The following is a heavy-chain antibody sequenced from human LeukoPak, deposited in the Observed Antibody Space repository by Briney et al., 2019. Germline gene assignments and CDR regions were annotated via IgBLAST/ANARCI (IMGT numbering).Heavy chain of an antibody. V-gene: IGHV3-23*01. CDR1: GFSFSTYA. CDR2: ISGSGSSA. J-gene: IGHJ4*02. CDR3: AKSTGLRLGELSPH. Sequence: GGSLRLSCAASGFSFSTYAMSWVRQVPGKGLEWVAGISGSGSSAYYADSAKGRFTISRDNSKNTLYLQMNSLRAEDTAVYYCAKSTGLRLGELSPHWGQGTLVTVSS. D-gene: IGHD3-16*02.